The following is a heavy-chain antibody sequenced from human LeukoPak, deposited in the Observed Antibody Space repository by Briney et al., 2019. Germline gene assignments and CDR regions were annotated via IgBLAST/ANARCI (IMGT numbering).Heavy chain of an antibody. D-gene: IGHD4-11*01. Sequence: PSQTLSLTCTVSGGSIRSDGYYWSWIRQHPGKGLEWIGYIYRSGSTYHNPSLKSRLTISADASKNQSSLRLTSVTAADTAVYYCATSLATTGFYHFWGQGTLVTVSS. CDR2: IYRSGST. CDR3: ATSLATTGFYHF. V-gene: IGHV4-31*03. J-gene: IGHJ4*02. CDR1: GGSIRSDGYY.